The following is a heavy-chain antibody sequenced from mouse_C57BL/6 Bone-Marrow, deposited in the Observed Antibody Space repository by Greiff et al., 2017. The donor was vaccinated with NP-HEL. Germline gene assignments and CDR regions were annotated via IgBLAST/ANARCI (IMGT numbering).Heavy chain of an antibody. CDR2: IDPSDSYT. D-gene: IGHD3-2*02. CDR1: GYTFTSYW. V-gene: IGHV1-69*01. Sequence: LQQPGAELVMPGASVKLSCKASGYTFTSYWMHWVKQRPGQGLEWIGEIDPSDSYTNYNQKFKGKSTLTVDKSSSTAYMQLSSLTSEDSAVYYCASPAQAPWFAYWGQGTLVTVSA. J-gene: IGHJ3*01. CDR3: ASPAQAPWFAY.